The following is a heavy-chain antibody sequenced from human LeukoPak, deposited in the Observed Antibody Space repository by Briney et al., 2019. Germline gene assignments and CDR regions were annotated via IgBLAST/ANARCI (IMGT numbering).Heavy chain of an antibody. V-gene: IGHV4-4*02. D-gene: IGHD1-26*01. CDR3: ARTVGAGPSAIDY. CDR2: IYHSGST. J-gene: IGHJ4*02. Sequence: GSLRLSCAASGFTFSSYAMSWVRQPPGKGLEWIGEIYHSGSTNYNPSLKSRVTISVDKSKNQFSLKLSSVTAADTAVYYCARTVGAGPSAIDYWGQGTLVTVSS. CDR1: GFTFSSYAM.